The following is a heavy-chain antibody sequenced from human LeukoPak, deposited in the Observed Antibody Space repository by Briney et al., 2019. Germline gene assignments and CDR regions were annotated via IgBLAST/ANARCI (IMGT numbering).Heavy chain of an antibody. V-gene: IGHV1-69*10. CDR3: ARVPAAIGSYYYYYMDV. CDR2: IIPILGVA. D-gene: IGHD2-2*01. CDR1: GYTFTGYY. J-gene: IGHJ6*03. Sequence: SVKVSCKASGYTFTGYYMHWVRQAPGQGLEWMGWIIPILGVANYAQKFQGRVTITAHKSTSTAYMELSSLRSEDTAVYYCARVPAAIGSYYYYYMDVWGKGTTVTVSS.